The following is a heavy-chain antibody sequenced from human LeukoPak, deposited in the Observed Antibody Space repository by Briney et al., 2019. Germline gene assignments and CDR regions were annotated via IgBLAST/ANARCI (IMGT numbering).Heavy chain of an antibody. D-gene: IGHD6-13*01. CDR1: GFTFCHCY. CDR3: ARGASSWYY. CDR2: ISSSGSTI. Sequence: GGSLRLSCAASGFTFCHCYVSWLRQAPGKGLEWVSYISSSGSTIYYADCVKGRFTISRDNAKNSVCLQMNSLRAKDTSVHFCARGASSWYYWGQGTLVTVSS. J-gene: IGHJ4*02. V-gene: IGHV3-11*01.